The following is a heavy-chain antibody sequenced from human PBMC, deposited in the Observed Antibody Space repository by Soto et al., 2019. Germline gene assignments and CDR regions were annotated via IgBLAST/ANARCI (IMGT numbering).Heavy chain of an antibody. Sequence: GSLRLSCAASRXTFSDYYMTWIRQAPGKGLEWVSYISSSGTGIYYPDYVKGRFTISRDNAKNSLYMQMRSLRAEDTAVYYCARAYSDAFDIWGQGTMVTVSS. V-gene: IGHV3-11*01. CDR3: ARAYSDAFDI. J-gene: IGHJ3*02. CDR2: ISSSGTGI. D-gene: IGHD2-15*01. CDR1: RXTFSDYY.